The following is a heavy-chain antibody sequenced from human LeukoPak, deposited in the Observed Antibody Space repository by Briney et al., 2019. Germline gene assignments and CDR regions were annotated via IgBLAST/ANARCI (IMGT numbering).Heavy chain of an antibody. J-gene: IGHJ4*02. Sequence: ASVKVSFTASGGTFSSYAISWVRQAPGQGLEWMGGIIPIFGTANYAQKFQGRVTITADESTSTAYVELSSLRSEDTAVYYCARAQEGSYSHTYDYWGQGTLVTVSS. CDR2: IIPIFGTA. CDR3: ARAQEGSYSHTYDY. V-gene: IGHV1-69*13. CDR1: GGTFSSYA. D-gene: IGHD3-10*01.